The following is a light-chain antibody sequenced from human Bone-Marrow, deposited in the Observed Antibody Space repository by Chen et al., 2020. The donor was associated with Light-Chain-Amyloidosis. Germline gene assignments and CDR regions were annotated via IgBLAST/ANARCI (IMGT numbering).Light chain of an antibody. J-gene: IGLJ1*01. CDR3: CSYAGSYTFSYV. V-gene: IGLV2-11*01. Sequence: QSALTQPRSVSGSPGQSVTISCTGTSSDVGGYNYVSWYHQHPGKAPKLMIYDVSKRPSGVPDRFSGSKSGNTASLTISGLQAEDEADYYCCSYAGSYTFSYVFGTGTKVTVL. CDR1: SSDVGGYNY. CDR2: DVS.